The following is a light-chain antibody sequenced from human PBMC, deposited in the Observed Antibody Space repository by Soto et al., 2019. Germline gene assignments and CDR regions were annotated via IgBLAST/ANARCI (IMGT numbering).Light chain of an antibody. CDR2: EGS. Sequence: QSALTQPASVSGSPGQSITISCTGTSSDVGSYNLVSWYQQHPGKAPKLMIYEGSQRPSGVSNRFSGSKSGNTASLTISGLQAEDEADYFCCSYAQSNSWVFGGGTQLTV. CDR3: CSYAQSNSWV. V-gene: IGLV2-23*01. CDR1: SSDVGSYNL. J-gene: IGLJ3*02.